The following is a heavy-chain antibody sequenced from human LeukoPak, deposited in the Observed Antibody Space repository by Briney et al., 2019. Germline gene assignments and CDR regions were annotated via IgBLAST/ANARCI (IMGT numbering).Heavy chain of an antibody. Sequence: GGSLRHACAASGFAFSSSWMLWVRQAPGKGLVWVSRINSDGTYTNYADSVKGRFAISRDNAKNTLYLQMNSLRAEDTAVYYCARDLSHTLYFWGQRTLVTVSS. V-gene: IGHV3-74*01. CDR1: GFAFSSSW. D-gene: IGHD2-15*01. CDR2: INSDGTYT. CDR3: ARDLSHTLYF. J-gene: IGHJ4*02.